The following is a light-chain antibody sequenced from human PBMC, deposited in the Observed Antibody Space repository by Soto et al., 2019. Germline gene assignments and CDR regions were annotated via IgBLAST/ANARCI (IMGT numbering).Light chain of an antibody. Sequence: DIQMTQSPSSLSASVGDRVTITCRASQDINNYLAWYQQKPGKAPKLLIYAASTLQSGVPPRFSGGGSGTEFTLTISSLQPEDVATYYCQKYNNGPPATFGPGTKVGV. CDR3: QKYNNGPPAT. J-gene: IGKJ3*01. CDR2: AAS. V-gene: IGKV1-27*01. CDR1: QDINNY.